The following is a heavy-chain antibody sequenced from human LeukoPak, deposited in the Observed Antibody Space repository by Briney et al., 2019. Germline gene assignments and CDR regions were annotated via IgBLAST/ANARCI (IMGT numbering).Heavy chain of an antibody. Sequence: ASVKVSCKASGYTFTSYYMHWVRQAPGQGLEWMGIINPSGGSTSYAQKLQGRVTMTTDTSTSTAYMELRSLRSDDTAVYYCATRSSAAPAGYWGQGTLVTVSS. CDR3: ATRSSAAPAGY. J-gene: IGHJ4*02. CDR1: GYTFTSYY. V-gene: IGHV1-46*01. D-gene: IGHD2-2*01. CDR2: INPSGGST.